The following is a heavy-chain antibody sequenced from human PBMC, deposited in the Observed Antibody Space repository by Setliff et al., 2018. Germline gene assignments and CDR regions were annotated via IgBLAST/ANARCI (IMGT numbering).Heavy chain of an antibody. CDR3: ARNDRPWRYYLDL. V-gene: IGHV4-34*01. Sequence: PSETLSLTCTVSGGSISGYYWSWIRQPPGKGLEWIGEINHSGSTNYNPSLKSRVTISVDTSKNQFSLKLSSVTAADTAVYYCARNDRPWRYYLDLWGQGMLVTVSS. D-gene: IGHD3-9*01. J-gene: IGHJ4*02. CDR1: GGSISGYY. CDR2: INHSGST.